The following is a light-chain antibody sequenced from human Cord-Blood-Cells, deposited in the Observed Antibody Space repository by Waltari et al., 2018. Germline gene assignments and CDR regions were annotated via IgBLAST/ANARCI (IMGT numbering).Light chain of an antibody. CDR3: QQSYSTPCT. CDR2: AAS. CDR1: QSISSY. J-gene: IGKJ3*01. V-gene: IGKV1-39*01. Sequence: DIQMTQSQSSLSASVGDRVTITCRASQSISSYLNWYQQKPGKDHKLLIYAASSLQSGVPSRFSGSGSGTDFTLTISSLQPEDFATYYCQQSYSTPCTFGPGTKVDIK.